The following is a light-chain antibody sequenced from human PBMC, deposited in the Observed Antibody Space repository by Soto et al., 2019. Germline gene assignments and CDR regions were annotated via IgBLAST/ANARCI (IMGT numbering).Light chain of an antibody. CDR3: QQSYSTLIFT. J-gene: IGKJ3*01. V-gene: IGKV1-39*01. Sequence: DIQMTQSPSSLSASVGDRVTITCRASQSISSYLNWYQQKPGKAPKLMIYAASSLQSGVPSRFSGNGSETNFTLTISSLQSEYFATYYCQQSYSTLIFTFGPGTKVDIK. CDR2: AAS. CDR1: QSISSY.